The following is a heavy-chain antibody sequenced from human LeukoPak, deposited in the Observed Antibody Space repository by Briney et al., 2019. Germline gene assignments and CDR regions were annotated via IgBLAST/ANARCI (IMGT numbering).Heavy chain of an antibody. CDR1: GFTFSSYA. CDR2: ISGSGGST. D-gene: IGHD3-16*02. CDR3: AKDWLAFGGVIAPDY. J-gene: IGHJ4*02. V-gene: IGHV3-23*01. Sequence: GGSLRLSCAASGFTFSSYAMSWVRQAPGKGLEWVSAISGSGGSTYYADSVKGRFTISRDNSKNTLYLQMNSLRAEDTAVCYCAKDWLAFGGVIAPDYWGQGTLVTVSS.